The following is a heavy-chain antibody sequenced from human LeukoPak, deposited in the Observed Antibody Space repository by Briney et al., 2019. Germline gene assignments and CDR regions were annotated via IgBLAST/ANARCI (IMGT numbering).Heavy chain of an antibody. Sequence: GGSLRLSCAASGFTFSSYAMRWVRQAPGKGLEWVAVISYDGSNKYYADSVKGRFTISRDNSKNTLYLQMNSLRAEDTAVYYCARGMRERLGYCSSTSCYNYFDYWGQGTLVTVSS. CDR1: GFTFSSYA. CDR2: ISYDGSNK. J-gene: IGHJ4*02. V-gene: IGHV3-30-3*01. D-gene: IGHD2-2*02. CDR3: ARGMRERLGYCSSTSCYNYFDY.